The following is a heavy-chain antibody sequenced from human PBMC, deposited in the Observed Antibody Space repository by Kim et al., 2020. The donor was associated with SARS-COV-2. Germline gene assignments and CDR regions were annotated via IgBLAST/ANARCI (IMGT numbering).Heavy chain of an antibody. Sequence: GGSLRLSCAASGFTFDDYAMHWVRQAPGKGLEWVSGISWNSGSIGYTDSVKGRFTISRDNAKNSLYLQMNSLRAEDTALYYCAKTGDAYYYYYGMDVWGQGTTVTVSS. D-gene: IGHD7-27*01. CDR2: ISWNSGSI. J-gene: IGHJ6*02. CDR1: GFTFDDYA. CDR3: AKTGDAYYYYYGMDV. V-gene: IGHV3-9*01.